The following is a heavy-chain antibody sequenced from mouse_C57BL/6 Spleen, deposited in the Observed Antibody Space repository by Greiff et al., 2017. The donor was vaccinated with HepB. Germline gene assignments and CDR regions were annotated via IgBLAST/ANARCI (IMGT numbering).Heavy chain of an antibody. V-gene: IGHV1-82*01. J-gene: IGHJ4*01. CDR1: GYAFSSSW. Sequence: VKLQESGPELVKPGASVKISCKASGYAFSSSWMNWVKQRPGKGLEWIGRIYPGDGDTNYNGKFKGKATLTADKSSSTAYMQLSSLTSEDSAVYFCAREAAGFYAMDYWGQGTSVTVSS. D-gene: IGHD3-2*02. CDR3: AREAAGFYAMDY. CDR2: IYPGDGDT.